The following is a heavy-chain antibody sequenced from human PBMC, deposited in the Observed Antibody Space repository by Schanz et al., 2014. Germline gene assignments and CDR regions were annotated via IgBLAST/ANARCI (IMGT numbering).Heavy chain of an antibody. D-gene: IGHD6-19*01. J-gene: IGHJ4*02. CDR3: VGIHVAVAEACY. V-gene: IGHV3-30*02. CDR2: IRFDASAK. Sequence: QVQLVESGGGVAQPGGSLRLSCAASGFSFSGYGMHWVRQAPGKGLEWVAYIRFDASAKYYGDSVEGRFTISRDNAKNTLYLQMNSLRPEDTALYSCVGIHVAVAEACYWGQGALVIVS. CDR1: GFSFSGYG.